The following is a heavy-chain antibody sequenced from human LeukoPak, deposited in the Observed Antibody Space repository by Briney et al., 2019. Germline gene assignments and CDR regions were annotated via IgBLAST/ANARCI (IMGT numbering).Heavy chain of an antibody. J-gene: IGHJ4*02. Sequence: GGTLRLSCAASGFTFSSYGMSWVRQAPGKGLEWVSAISGSGGSTYYADSVKGRFTISRDNSKNTLYLQMNSLRAEDAAVYYCAKHLYGDYRFGLDDSGAITDYWGQGTLVTVSS. CDR1: GFTFSSYG. V-gene: IGHV3-23*01. CDR3: AKHLYGDYRFGLDDSGAITDY. CDR2: ISGSGGST. D-gene: IGHD4-17*01.